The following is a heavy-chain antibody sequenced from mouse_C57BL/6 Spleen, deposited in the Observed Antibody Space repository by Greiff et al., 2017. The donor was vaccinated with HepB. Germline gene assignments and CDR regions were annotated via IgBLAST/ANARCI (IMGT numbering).Heavy chain of an antibody. CDR3: TSSYHWYFDV. V-gene: IGHV5-9-1*02. Sequence: EVKLMESGEGLVKPGGSLKLSCAASVFTFSSYAMSWVRQTPEKRLEWVAYISSGGDYIYYADTVKGRFTISRDNARNTLYLQMSSLKSEDTAMYYCTSSYHWYFDVWGTGTTVTVSS. D-gene: IGHD1-1*01. J-gene: IGHJ1*03. CDR2: ISSGGDYI. CDR1: VFTFSSYA.